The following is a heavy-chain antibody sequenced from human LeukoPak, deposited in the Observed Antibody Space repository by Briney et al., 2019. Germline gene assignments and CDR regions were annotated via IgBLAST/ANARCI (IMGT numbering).Heavy chain of an antibody. CDR3: AKDSYVSGRPLHTFDV. D-gene: IGHD3-10*01. V-gene: IGHV3-74*01. J-gene: IGHJ3*01. CDR1: GFTFSSYW. CDR2: INPDGSRT. Sequence: GGSLRLSCAASGFTFSSYWMHWVRQAPGQGLVWVSRINPDGSRTTYADSVKGRFTISRDDAKNTLYLQMNSLRAEDTAVYYCAKDSYVSGRPLHTFDVWGQGTMVTVSS.